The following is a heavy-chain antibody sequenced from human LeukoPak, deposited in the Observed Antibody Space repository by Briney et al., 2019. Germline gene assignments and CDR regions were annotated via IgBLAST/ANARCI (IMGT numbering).Heavy chain of an antibody. Sequence: GGSLRLSCAASGFTFNNYAMSWVRQAPGKGLEWVSTCSSSDDNTYYADSVKGRFTISRDASKNTLYLQINSLRAEDTAVYYCARVKYCNGGNCYSSWFAPWGQGTRVTVPS. J-gene: IGHJ5*02. D-gene: IGHD2-15*01. V-gene: IGHV3-23*01. CDR2: CSSSDDNT. CDR3: ARVKYCNGGNCYSSWFAP. CDR1: GFTFNNYA.